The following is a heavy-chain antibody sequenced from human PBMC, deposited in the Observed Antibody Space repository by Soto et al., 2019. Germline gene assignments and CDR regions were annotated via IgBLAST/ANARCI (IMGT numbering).Heavy chain of an antibody. CDR2: IVVGSGNT. D-gene: IGHD3-22*01. J-gene: IGHJ4*02. Sequence: SVKVSCKASGFTFTSSAVQWVRQARGQRLEWIGWIVVGSGNTNYAQKFQERVTITRDMSTSTAYMELSSLRSEDTAVCYCAAAHYYDSSGNKYYFDYWGQGNLVTVSS. CDR3: AAAHYYDSSGNKYYFDY. CDR1: GFTFTSSA. V-gene: IGHV1-58*01.